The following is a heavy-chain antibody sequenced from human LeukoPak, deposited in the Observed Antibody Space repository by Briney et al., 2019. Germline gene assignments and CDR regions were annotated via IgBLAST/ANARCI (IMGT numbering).Heavy chain of an antibody. CDR2: FYHSGST. CDR3: ARDRPLLSSWSWFDR. D-gene: IGHD6-13*01. Sequence: PSETLSLTCAVSGHSISSGYYWGWIRQPPGKGLEWIVTFYHSGSTYYNPSLRGRVTISVDTSKNEFSLKMTSVTAADTATYYCARDRPLLSSWSWFDRWGQGTLVTVSS. V-gene: IGHV4-38-2*02. J-gene: IGHJ5*02. CDR1: GHSISSGYY.